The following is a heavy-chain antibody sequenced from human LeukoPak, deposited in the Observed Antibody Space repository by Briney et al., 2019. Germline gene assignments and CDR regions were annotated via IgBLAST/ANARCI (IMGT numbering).Heavy chain of an antibody. CDR1: GGSISSGGYY. CDR2: IYYSGST. Sequence: SQTLSLTCTVSGGSISSGGYYWSWIRQHPGKGLEWIGYIYYSGSTNYNPSLKSRVTISVDTSKNQFSLKLSSVTAADTAVYYCARVSGTSYGDYLDYWGQGIVVTVSS. V-gene: IGHV4-31*03. J-gene: IGHJ4*02. D-gene: IGHD4-17*01. CDR3: ARVSGTSYGDYLDY.